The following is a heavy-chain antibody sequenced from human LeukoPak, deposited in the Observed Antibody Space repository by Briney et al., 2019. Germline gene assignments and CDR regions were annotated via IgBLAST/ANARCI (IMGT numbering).Heavy chain of an antibody. Sequence: GASVKVSCKASGYTFTSYGISWVRQAPGQGLEWMGWISAYNGNTNYAQKLQGRVTMTTDTSTSTAYMELRSLRSDDTAVYYCARIHYRPIIKFFDFWGQGTLVTVSS. J-gene: IGHJ4*02. CDR3: ARIHYRPIIKFFDF. D-gene: IGHD4-11*01. CDR1: GYTFTSYG. CDR2: ISAYNGNT. V-gene: IGHV1-18*01.